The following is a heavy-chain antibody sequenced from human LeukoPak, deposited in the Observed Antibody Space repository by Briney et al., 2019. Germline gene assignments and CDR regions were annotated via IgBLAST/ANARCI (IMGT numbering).Heavy chain of an antibody. Sequence: SETLSLTCTVSGDSLSSHYWSWVRQPPGKGLEWIGYIHGRGSTHYDPSLRSRVTISEDTSKNQFSLKLTSVTAADTAVYYCAGNIGWYTYDVWSQGTLVTVSS. CDR3: AGNIGWYTYDV. V-gene: IGHV4-59*08. J-gene: IGHJ4*02. CDR2: IHGRGST. CDR1: GDSLSSHY. D-gene: IGHD6-19*01.